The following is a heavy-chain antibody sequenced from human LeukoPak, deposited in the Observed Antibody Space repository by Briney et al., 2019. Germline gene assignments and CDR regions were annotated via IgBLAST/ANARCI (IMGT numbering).Heavy chain of an antibody. J-gene: IGHJ4*02. CDR2: IRGSDGRT. D-gene: IGHD6-13*01. CDR3: AKEIAVTGRGRLDY. CDR1: GFTFSSYA. Sequence: GGSLRLSCAASGFTFSSYAMSWVRQAPGKGLEWVSTIRGSDGRTYYADSVKGRFTISRDNSKNTLFLQMNSLRAEDTALYYCAKEIAVTGRGRLDYWGQGTLVTVSS. V-gene: IGHV3-23*01.